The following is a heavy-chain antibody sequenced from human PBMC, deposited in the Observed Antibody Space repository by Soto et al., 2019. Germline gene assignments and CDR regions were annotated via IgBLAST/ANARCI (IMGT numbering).Heavy chain of an antibody. J-gene: IGHJ3*02. CDR1: GYSFTNYW. D-gene: IGHD3-22*01. CDR3: ARPYDSSGYLAFDI. V-gene: IGHV5-51*01. Sequence: GESLKISCKGSGYSFTNYWIGWVRQMPGKGLEWMGIIYPGDSDTRYSPSFQGQVTISADKSITTAYLQRSSLKASDTAMYYCARPYDSSGYLAFDIWGQGTMVTVSS. CDR2: IYPGDSDT.